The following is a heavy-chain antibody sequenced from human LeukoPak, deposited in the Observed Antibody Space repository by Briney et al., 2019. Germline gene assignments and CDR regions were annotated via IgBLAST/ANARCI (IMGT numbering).Heavy chain of an antibody. CDR3: ARRDYYDNSGYSY. Sequence: GESLKISCKGSGYNFITYWIARVRQMPGKGLEWMGIIYSGDSDIRYSPSFQGQVTISADKSTSTAYLQWSSLKASDTAIYYCARRDYYDNSGYSYWGQGTLVTVSS. CDR2: IYSGDSDI. CDR1: GYNFITYW. J-gene: IGHJ4*02. V-gene: IGHV5-51*01. D-gene: IGHD3-22*01.